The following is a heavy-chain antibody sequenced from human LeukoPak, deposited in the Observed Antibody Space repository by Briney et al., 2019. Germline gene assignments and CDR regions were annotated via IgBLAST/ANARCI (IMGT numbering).Heavy chain of an antibody. CDR2: MYYSGST. J-gene: IGHJ4*02. Sequence: SETLSLTCTVSGGSISSYYWSWIRQPPGKGLEWIGYMYYSGSTKYNPSLKSRVTISVDASKTQFSLKLNSVTAADTAVYYCARGSREVYYFDYWGQGTLVPVSS. CDR3: ARGSREVYYFDY. CDR1: GGSISSYY. D-gene: IGHD2-15*01. V-gene: IGHV4-59*01.